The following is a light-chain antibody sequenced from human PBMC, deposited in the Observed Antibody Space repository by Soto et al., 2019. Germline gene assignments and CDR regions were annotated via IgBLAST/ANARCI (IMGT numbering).Light chain of an antibody. J-gene: IGLJ1*01. CDR1: SSDVGAYNY. Sequence: QSALTQPASVSGSPGQSITISCTGTSSDVGAYNYVSWYQQHPGKVPKVMIYDVTNRPSGVANRFSGSKSGNTASLTISGLQADDEAYYYCYSYSTSSTYVFGTGTKLTVL. V-gene: IGLV2-14*03. CDR2: DVT. CDR3: YSYSTSSTYV.